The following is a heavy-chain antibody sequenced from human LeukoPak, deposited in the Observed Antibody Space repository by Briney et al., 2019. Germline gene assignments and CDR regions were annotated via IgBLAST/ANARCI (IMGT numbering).Heavy chain of an antibody. CDR1: GGSISGGSYY. V-gene: IGHV4-61*02. Sequence: SETLSLTCTVSGGSISGGSYYWSWIRQPAGKGLEWIGRIYTSGSANYNPSLKSRVTISVDTSKNQFSLQLSSVTAADTAVYYCARESISLTIFGVITMLDYWGQGTLVTVSS. CDR3: ARESISLTIFGVITMLDY. CDR2: IYTSGSA. J-gene: IGHJ4*02. D-gene: IGHD3-3*01.